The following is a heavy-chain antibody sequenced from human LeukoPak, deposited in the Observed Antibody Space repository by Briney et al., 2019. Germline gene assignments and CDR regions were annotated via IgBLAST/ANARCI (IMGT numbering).Heavy chain of an antibody. V-gene: IGHV3-7*01. CDR2: IKLDGSEK. Sequence: GGSLRLSCAASGFTFSSYWMSWVRQAPGKGLEWVANIKLDGSEKYYVDSVKGRFTISRDNAKNSLYLQMNSLRAEDTAVYYCAREDSYYYGSGSYPFDYWGQGTLVTVSS. D-gene: IGHD3-10*01. CDR3: AREDSYYYGSGSYPFDY. J-gene: IGHJ4*02. CDR1: GFTFSSYW.